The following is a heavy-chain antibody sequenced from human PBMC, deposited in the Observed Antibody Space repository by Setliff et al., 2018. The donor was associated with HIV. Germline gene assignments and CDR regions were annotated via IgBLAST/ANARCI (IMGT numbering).Heavy chain of an antibody. D-gene: IGHD3-16*01. CDR3: ARRTLITGYDY. V-gene: IGHV4-39*01. J-gene: IGHJ4*02. CDR1: GGSISSSSYY. CDR2: LYYSGTT. Sequence: LETLSLTCTVSGGSISSSSYYWGWIRQPPGKGLEWIGSLYYSGTTYYNPSLKSRLTISVDTSKNQFSLKLSSVTAADTAVYYCARRTLITGYDYWGQGTLVTVSS.